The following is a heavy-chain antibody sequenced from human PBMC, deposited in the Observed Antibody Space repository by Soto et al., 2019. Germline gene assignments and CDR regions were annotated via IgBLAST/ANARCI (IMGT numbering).Heavy chain of an antibody. CDR3: AKREDSSRFGGLDF. CDR2: VHSTGGT. Sequence: SETLSLTCTVSGGSITSGGYFWDWIRQPPGKGLEWIGTVHSTGGTYYSPSLRSRVTISVDTSKNLFSLKMTSASATDTAVYFCAKREDSSRFGGLDFXGQGTAVTVSS. V-gene: IGHV4-39*01. CDR1: GGSITSGGYF. J-gene: IGHJ6*02. D-gene: IGHD3-3*01.